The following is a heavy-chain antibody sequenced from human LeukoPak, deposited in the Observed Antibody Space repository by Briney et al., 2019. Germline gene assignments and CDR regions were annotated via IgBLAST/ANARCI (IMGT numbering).Heavy chain of an antibody. CDR1: GFTFNTYG. J-gene: IGHJ4*02. V-gene: IGHV3-23*01. D-gene: IGHD2-2*01. CDR3: AKAHCDTTKCYAGYADS. Sequence: GGSLRLSCSASGFTFNTYGMDWVRQAPGKGLEWLSGLSGSGTRTYYADSVKGRFTISRDNSKNTLFLQMNSLRAEDTAVYFCAKAHCDTTKCYAGYADSWGQGTLVTVSS. CDR2: LSGSGTRT.